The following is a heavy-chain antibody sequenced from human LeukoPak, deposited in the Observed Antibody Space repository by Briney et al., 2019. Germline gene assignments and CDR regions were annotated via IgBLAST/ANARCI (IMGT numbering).Heavy chain of an antibody. CDR2: IYYSVST. CDR1: GGSISSSSYY. V-gene: IGHV4-39*01. Sequence: SATLSLTCTVSGGSISSSSYYWGWIRQPPGKGLEWIGSIYYSVSTYYNPSLTSRVTISVDTSKNQFSLKLSSVTAADTAVYYCARPKGRGYCSGGSCYSGWFDPWGQGTLVTVSS. D-gene: IGHD2-15*01. J-gene: IGHJ5*02. CDR3: ARPKGRGYCSGGSCYSGWFDP.